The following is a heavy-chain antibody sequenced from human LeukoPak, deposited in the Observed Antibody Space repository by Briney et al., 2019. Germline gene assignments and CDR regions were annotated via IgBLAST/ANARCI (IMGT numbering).Heavy chain of an antibody. D-gene: IGHD3-16*01. J-gene: IGHJ4*02. CDR3: ARVLGAYSNIYGPDFDY. V-gene: IGHV3-7*01. CDR2: IKQDESEK. Sequence: GGSLRLSCVASGFTFSSYWMSWVRQAPGKGLEWVANIKQDESEKYYVDSVKGRFTISRDNAKNSLYLQMNSLRAEDTAVYYCARVLGAYSNIYGPDFDYWGQGTLVAVSS. CDR1: GFTFSSYW.